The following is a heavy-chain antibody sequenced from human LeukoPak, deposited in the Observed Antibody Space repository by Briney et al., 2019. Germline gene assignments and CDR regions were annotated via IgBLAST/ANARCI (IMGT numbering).Heavy chain of an antibody. D-gene: IGHD3-10*01. V-gene: IGHV4-39*01. CDR3: ARSLVLLWFGEPPFYYMDV. CDR1: GGSFSSYY. J-gene: IGHJ6*03. CDR2: IYYSGST. Sequence: SETLSLTCAVYGGSFSSYYWGWIRQPPGKGLEWIGSIYYSGSTYYNPSLKSRVTISVDTSKNQFSLKLSSVTAADTAVYYCARSLVLLWFGEPPFYYMDVWGKGTTVTISS.